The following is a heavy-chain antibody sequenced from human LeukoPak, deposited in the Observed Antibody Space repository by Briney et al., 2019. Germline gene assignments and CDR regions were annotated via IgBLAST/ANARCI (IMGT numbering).Heavy chain of an antibody. CDR3: ARDLEPYGDFTVDY. Sequence: GGSLRLSCAASGFTFSSYSMTWVRQAPGKGLEWVSSISSSSSYIYYADSVKGRFTISRDNAKNSLYLQMNSLRAEDTAVYYCARDLEPYGDFTVDYWGQGTLVTVSS. CDR2: ISSSSSYI. D-gene: IGHD4-17*01. J-gene: IGHJ4*02. CDR1: GFTFSSYS. V-gene: IGHV3-21*01.